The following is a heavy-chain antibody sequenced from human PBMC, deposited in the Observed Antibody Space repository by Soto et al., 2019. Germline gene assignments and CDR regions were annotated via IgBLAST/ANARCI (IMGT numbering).Heavy chain of an antibody. CDR3: ARDRGYSSGRGNYYYYGRDV. D-gene: IGHD6-19*01. CDR1: VRPPSTYI. CDR2: ISSSSSYI. J-gene: IGHJ6*02. V-gene: IGHV3-21*01. Sequence: RRSSSVAVRPPSTYIVNWIWTARSIALEWVSSISSSSSYIYYADSVKGRFTISRDNAKNSLYLQMNSLRAEDTAVYYCARDRGYSSGRGNYYYYGRDVWGQGTKVNDSS.